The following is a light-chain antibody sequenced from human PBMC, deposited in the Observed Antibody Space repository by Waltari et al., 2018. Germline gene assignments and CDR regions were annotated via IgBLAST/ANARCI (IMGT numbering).Light chain of an antibody. CDR1: KLGDKY. J-gene: IGLJ1*01. CDR3: QAWDSSTAI. CDR2: QDS. V-gene: IGLV3-1*01. Sequence: SYELTQPPSVSVSPGQTASITCSGDKLGDKYACWYQQKPGQSPVLVIYQDSKRPAGSPEQFSGSNSGNTATLTISGTQAMDEADYYCQAWDSSTAIFGTGTKVTVL.